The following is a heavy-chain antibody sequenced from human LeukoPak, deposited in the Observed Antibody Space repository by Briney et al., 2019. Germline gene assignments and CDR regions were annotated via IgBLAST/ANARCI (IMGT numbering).Heavy chain of an antibody. V-gene: IGHV1-69*13. D-gene: IGHD6-25*01. J-gene: IGHJ1*01. CDR3: ARDDRAPASGQAEYFQH. CDR2: IIPIFGTT. CDR1: GGTFGSYA. Sequence: SVKVSCKASGGTFGSYAISWVRQAPGQGLEWMGGIIPIFGTTNYAQKFQGRVTITADESTSTAYMELSSLRSEDTAVYYCARDDRAPASGQAEYFQHWGPGTLVTVSS.